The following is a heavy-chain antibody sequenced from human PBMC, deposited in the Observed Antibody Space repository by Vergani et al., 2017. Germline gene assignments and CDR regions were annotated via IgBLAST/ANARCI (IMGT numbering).Heavy chain of an antibody. Sequence: VQLLESGGGLVQPGGSLRLSCAASGFTFSSYAMSWVRQAPGKGLEWIGYIYHSGSTYYNPSLKSRVTISVDRSKNQFSLKLSSVTAADTAVYYCARGGLVVVPQVDAFDIWGQGTMVTVSS. D-gene: IGHD2-2*01. J-gene: IGHJ3*02. CDR1: GFTFSSYA. CDR2: IYHSGST. V-gene: IGHV4-30-2*01. CDR3: ARGGLVVVPQVDAFDI.